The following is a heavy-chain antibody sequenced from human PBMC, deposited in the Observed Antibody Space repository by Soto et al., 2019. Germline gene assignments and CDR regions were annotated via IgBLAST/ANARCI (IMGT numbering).Heavy chain of an antibody. J-gene: IGHJ4*02. CDR3: ARDWRQMSRGGFFDY. CDR2: IVPLSGTP. D-gene: IGHD3-3*01. CDR1: GGNSNSYS. V-gene: IGHV1-69*06. Sequence: QVRLVQSGAEVKKPGSSVKLSCKVSGGNSNSYSIAWVRQAPGLGLQWLGTIVPLSGTPNHAHKFQGRVTITADTSTNTAYLELSSLRYEDTAIYYCARDWRQMSRGGFFDYWGQGSLVTISS.